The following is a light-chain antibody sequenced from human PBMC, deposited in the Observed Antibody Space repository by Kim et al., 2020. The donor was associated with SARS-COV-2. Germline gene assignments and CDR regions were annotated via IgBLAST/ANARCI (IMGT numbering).Light chain of an antibody. V-gene: IGLV3-19*01. Sequence: ALGQTVRITCQGDSLRRYYASCYQQNPGQAPVLVIYGKNNRPSGIPDRFSGSSSGNTASLTITGAQAEDEADYYCNSRDSSGNHWVFGGGTQLTVL. CDR1: SLRRYY. CDR2: GKN. J-gene: IGLJ3*02. CDR3: NSRDSSGNHWV.